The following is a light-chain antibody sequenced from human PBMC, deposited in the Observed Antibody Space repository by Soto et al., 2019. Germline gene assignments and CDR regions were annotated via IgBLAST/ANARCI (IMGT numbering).Light chain of an antibody. J-gene: IGLJ2*01. CDR1: KLGDKY. V-gene: IGLV3-1*01. Sequence: SYELTQPPSVSVSPGQTASITCSGDKLGDKYACWYQQKPGQSPVLVIYQDSKRPSGIPERFSGSNSGNTATLTISGTQAMDEADYYCQAWDSGTVVFGGGTKRTVL. CDR2: QDS. CDR3: QAWDSGTVV.